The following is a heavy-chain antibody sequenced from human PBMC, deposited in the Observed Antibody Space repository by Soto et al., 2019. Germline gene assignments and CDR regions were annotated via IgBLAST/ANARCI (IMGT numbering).Heavy chain of an antibody. D-gene: IGHD2-2*01. CDR1: RFTFSTYE. V-gene: IGHV3-48*03. J-gene: IGHJ4*02. CDR3: VRYCSTTLCNGVATRTFDY. Sequence: GGSLRLSCAASRFTFSTYEMNWVRQAPGKGLEWVSYISTSGSTVYYADSVKGRFTISRDNTRNSLYLQMNSLRDEDTALYYCVRYCSTTLCNGVATRTFDYWGQGT. CDR2: ISTSGSTV.